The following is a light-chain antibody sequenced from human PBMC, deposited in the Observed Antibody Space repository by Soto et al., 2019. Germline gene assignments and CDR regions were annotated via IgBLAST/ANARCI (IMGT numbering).Light chain of an antibody. Sequence: IQMTQAASTLSASLGEIVTITGRASQSISIWLAWYQQKPGKAPKLLIYKASSLESGVPSRFSGSGSGTEFTLTISSLQPDDFATYYCQQYNSYSVTFGQRTKLDI. J-gene: IGKJ1*01. V-gene: IGKV1-5*03. CDR1: QSISIW. CDR3: QQYNSYSVT. CDR2: KAS.